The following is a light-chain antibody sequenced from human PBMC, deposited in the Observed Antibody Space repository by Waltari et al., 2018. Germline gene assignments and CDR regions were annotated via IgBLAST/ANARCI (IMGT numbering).Light chain of an antibody. CDR2: LVS. J-gene: IGKJ4*01. CDR1: QSLLRSSNGYNY. V-gene: IGKV2-28*01. CDR3: MQSLQTPLT. Sequence: DIVMTQSPLSLPVTPGEPASISCRSSQSLLRSSNGYNYLDWYLQKPGQSPQPLVYLVSLRASGVPDRFSGSGSGTDFTLKISRVEAEDVGVYYCMQSLQTPLTFGGGTKVEIK.